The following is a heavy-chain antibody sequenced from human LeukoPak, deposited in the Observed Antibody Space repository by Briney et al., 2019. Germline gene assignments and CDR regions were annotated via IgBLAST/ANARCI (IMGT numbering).Heavy chain of an antibody. CDR1: GFTFSSYS. Sequence: PGGSLRLSCAASGFTFSSYSMNWVRQAPGKGLEWVGFIRSKTHGGTTEYAASVKGRFTISRDDSKNIAYLQMNGLKAEDTAVYYCSRDRVVASTSYYYYYGMDVWGQGTTVTVSS. CDR3: SRDRVVASTSYYYYYGMDV. CDR2: IRSKTHGGTT. J-gene: IGHJ6*02. V-gene: IGHV3-49*04. D-gene: IGHD2-15*01.